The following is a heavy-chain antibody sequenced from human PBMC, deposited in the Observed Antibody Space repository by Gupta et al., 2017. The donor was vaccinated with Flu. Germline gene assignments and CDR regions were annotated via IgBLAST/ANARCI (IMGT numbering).Heavy chain of an antibody. V-gene: IGHV3-23*01. CDR3: GDGRLGYSYIFDF. J-gene: IGHJ4*02. Sequence: FNSDGMTWARLARGRGLVWVGGISGSGTETIDADSGKGLLTNSRDNSMDSLSLQMNNVNDEDTDVDYCGDGRLGYSYIFDFWGQGTLVTVSS. CDR1: FNSDG. CDR2: ISGSGTET. D-gene: IGHD5-18*01.